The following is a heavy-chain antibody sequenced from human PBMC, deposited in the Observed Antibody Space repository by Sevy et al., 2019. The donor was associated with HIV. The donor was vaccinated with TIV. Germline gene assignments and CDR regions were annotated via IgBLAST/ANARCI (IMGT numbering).Heavy chain of an antibody. CDR2: ISGSGGYT. J-gene: IGHJ5*02. CDR1: GFTFSSYA. CDR3: AKEGYESSGYYH. Sequence: GGSLRLSCAASGFTFSSYAMTWVRQAPGKGLEWVSAISGSGGYTYYADSVKGRVTIARDNSKKTLDLQMHSLRAEDTAVYYCAKEGYESSGYYHWGQGTLVTVSS. D-gene: IGHD3-22*01. V-gene: IGHV3-23*01.